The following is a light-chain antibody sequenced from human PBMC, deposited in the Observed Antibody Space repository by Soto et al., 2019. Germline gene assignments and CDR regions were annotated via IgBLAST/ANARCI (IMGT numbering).Light chain of an antibody. V-gene: IGKV1-17*03. CDR2: AAS. Sequence: DIQMTQSPSSLSASVGDRVIITCRASQGIKSYLAWFQQKPGRVPKRLIYAASNLQSGVPSRFSGNASGTEFTLTISSLQPEDFATYYCLRHNTYPIAFGQGTRLEIK. CDR1: QGIKSY. CDR3: LRHNTYPIA. J-gene: IGKJ5*01.